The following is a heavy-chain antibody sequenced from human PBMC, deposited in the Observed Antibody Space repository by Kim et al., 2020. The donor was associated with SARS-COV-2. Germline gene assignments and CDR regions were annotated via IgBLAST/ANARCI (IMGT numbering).Heavy chain of an antibody. CDR3: AKSSAFDI. J-gene: IGHJ3*02. V-gene: IGHV3-23*01. CDR1: GFTFSSFS. Sequence: GGSLRLSCAASGFTFSSFSMAWVRQAPGKGLEWVSTIASGGDRTYYAESVKGRFTVSRDNSKNALYLQLNSLRVDDTAVYYCAKSSAFDIWGQGPLVTVSS. CDR2: IASGGDRT.